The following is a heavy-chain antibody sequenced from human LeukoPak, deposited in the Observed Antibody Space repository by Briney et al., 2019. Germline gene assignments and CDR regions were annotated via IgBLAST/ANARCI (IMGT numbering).Heavy chain of an antibody. Sequence: QPSETLSLTCTVSGGSISSGGYYWSWIRQHPGKGLEWIGYIYYSGSTYYNPSLKSRVTISVDTSKNQFSLKLSSVTAADTAVYYCARELGDGYNFAIGYWGQGTLVTVSS. CDR2: IYYSGST. J-gene: IGHJ4*02. D-gene: IGHD5-24*01. CDR1: GGSISSGGYY. V-gene: IGHV4-31*03. CDR3: ARELGDGYNFAIGY.